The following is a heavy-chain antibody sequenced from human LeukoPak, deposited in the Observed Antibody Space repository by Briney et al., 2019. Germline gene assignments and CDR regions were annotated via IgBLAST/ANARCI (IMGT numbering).Heavy chain of an antibody. J-gene: IGHJ4*02. V-gene: IGHV4-59*11. CDR1: GGSISSHY. CDR3: ASLWTTVDY. D-gene: IGHD3/OR15-3a*01. Sequence: SETLSLTCTVSGGSISSHYWSWIRQPPGKGLEWIGYIYYSGSTNYNPSLKSRVTISVDTSKNQFSLKLSSVTAADTAVYYCASLWTTVDYWGQGTLVTVSS. CDR2: IYYSGST.